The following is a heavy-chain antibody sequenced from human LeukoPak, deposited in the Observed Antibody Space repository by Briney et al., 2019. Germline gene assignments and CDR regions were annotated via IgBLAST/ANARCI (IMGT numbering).Heavy chain of an antibody. V-gene: IGHV1-2*02. Sequence: ASVKVSCKASGFTFTDYYLHWVRQAPGQGLEWMGWISPNNGDTDYAQTFQGRVRMTTDTSISTAYMDLSRLTSNDTAVYYCARVSGITMIVVLNHDPFDIWGQGTMVTVSS. CDR1: GFTFTDYY. D-gene: IGHD3-22*01. J-gene: IGHJ3*02. CDR2: ISPNNGDT. CDR3: ARVSGITMIVVLNHDPFDI.